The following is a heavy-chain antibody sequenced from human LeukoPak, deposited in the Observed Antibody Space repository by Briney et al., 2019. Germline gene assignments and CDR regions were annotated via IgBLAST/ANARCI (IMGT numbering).Heavy chain of an antibody. CDR3: ARDRGDSSGWYEDY. J-gene: IGHJ4*02. CDR2: IYYSGST. Sequence: SETLSLTCTVSGGSISSYCWSWIRQPPGKGLEWIGYIYYSGSTNYNPSLKSRVTISVDTSKNQFSLKLSSVTAADTAVYYCARDRGDSSGWYEDYWGQGTLVTVSS. CDR1: GGSISSYC. V-gene: IGHV4-59*01. D-gene: IGHD6-19*01.